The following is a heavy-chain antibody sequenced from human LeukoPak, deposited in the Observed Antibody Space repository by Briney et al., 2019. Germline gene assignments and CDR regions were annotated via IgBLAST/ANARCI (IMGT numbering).Heavy chain of an antibody. CDR1: GGSISSSSYY. CDR2: IYYSGST. J-gene: IGHJ4*02. Sequence: PSETLSLTCTVSGGSISSSSYYWRWIRQPPGKGLEWIGSIYYSGSTYYNPSLKSRVTISVDTSKNQFSLKLSSVTAADTAVYYCAREKQYYFDYWGQGTLVTVSS. D-gene: IGHD4-11*01. V-gene: IGHV4-39*02. CDR3: AREKQYYFDY.